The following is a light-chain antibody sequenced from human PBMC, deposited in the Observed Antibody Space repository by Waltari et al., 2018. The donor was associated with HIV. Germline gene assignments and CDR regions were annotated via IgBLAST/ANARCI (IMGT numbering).Light chain of an antibody. CDR3: CSYASSGTLVV. V-gene: IGLV2-23*02. Sequence: QSALTQPASVSGSPGQSISISCTETSSDIANSNLVSWYQHHTAKAPKLLIFEATKRPSGVPNRFSGSKSGNTASLTISDLQAEDDADYYCCSYASSGTLVVFGGGTRVTVL. CDR2: EAT. CDR1: SSDIANSNL. J-gene: IGLJ2*01.